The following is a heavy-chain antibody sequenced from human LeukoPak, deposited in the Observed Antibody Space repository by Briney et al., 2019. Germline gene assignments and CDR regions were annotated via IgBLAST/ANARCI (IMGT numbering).Heavy chain of an antibody. CDR2: ISHDGII. J-gene: IGHJ4*02. CDR3: ARDWVYKIDY. CDR1: GFSFSSYV. D-gene: IGHD5-24*01. V-gene: IGHV3-74*01. Sequence: GGSLRLSCAASGFSFSSYVMHWVRRTPGKGLVWVSRISHDGIISYADSVKGRFTISRDNAKNTLILQMNSLRVEDTAVYYCARDWVYKIDYWGRGTLVTVSS.